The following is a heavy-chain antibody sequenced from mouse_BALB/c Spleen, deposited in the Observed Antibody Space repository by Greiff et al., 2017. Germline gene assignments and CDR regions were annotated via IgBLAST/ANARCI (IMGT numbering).Heavy chain of an antibody. CDR2: ISSGSSTI. CDR1: GFTFSSFG. D-gene: IGHD2-1*01. CDR3: ARGGYGNYVGY. V-gene: IGHV5-17*02. J-gene: IGHJ2*01. Sequence: EVHLVESGGGLVQPGGSRKLSCAASGFTFSSFGMHWVRQAPEKGLEWVAYISSGSSTIYYADTVKGRFTISRDNPKNTLFLQMTSLRSEDTAMYYCARGGYGNYVGYWGQGTTLTVSS.